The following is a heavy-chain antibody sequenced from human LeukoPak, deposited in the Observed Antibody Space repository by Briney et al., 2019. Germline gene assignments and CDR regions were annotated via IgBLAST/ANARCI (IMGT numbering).Heavy chain of an antibody. J-gene: IGHJ4*02. Sequence: GGSLRLSCAASGFTFSSNAMSWVRQAPGKWLGWVSAIRGSGGSTYYADSVKGRFTISRDNSKNPLYLQMNSLRAEDTAVYYCAKEFGSYSPPYWGQGTLVTVSS. V-gene: IGHV3-23*01. CDR1: GFTFSSNA. D-gene: IGHD1-26*01. CDR3: AKEFGSYSPPY. CDR2: IRGSGGST.